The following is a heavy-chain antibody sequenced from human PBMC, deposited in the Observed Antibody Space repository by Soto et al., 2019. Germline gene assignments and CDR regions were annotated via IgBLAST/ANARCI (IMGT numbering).Heavy chain of an antibody. Sequence: SETLSLTCTVSGGSISSYYWSWIRQPPGKGLEWIGYIYYSGSTNYNPSLKSRVTISVDTSKNQFSLKLSSVTAADTAVYYCAREGYYDSSGYRGFDYWGQGTLVTVSS. V-gene: IGHV4-59*01. CDR2: IYYSGST. CDR3: AREGYYDSSGYRGFDY. D-gene: IGHD3-22*01. J-gene: IGHJ4*02. CDR1: GGSISSYY.